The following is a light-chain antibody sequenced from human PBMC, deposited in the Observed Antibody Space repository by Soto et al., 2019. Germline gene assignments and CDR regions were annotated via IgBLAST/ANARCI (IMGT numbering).Light chain of an antibody. CDR3: QQSYSTPQIT. CDR1: QSISSY. Sequence: DIQMTQSPSSLSASVGDRVTITCRASQSISSYLNWYQQKPGKAPQLLIYAASSLQSGVPSRFSGSGSGTDFTLTISSLQPEDFATYYYQQSYSTPQITFGQGTRLEIK. J-gene: IGKJ5*01. V-gene: IGKV1-39*01. CDR2: AAS.